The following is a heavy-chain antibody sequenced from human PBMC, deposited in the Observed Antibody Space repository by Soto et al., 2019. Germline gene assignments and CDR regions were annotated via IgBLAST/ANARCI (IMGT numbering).Heavy chain of an antibody. Sequence: SETLSLTCTVSCGSISSSSYYWGWIRQPPGKGLEWIGSIYYSGSTYYNPSLKSRVTISVDTSKNQFSLKLSSVTAADTAVYYCARLVNYFVYWGQGTLVTVSS. CDR1: CGSISSSSYY. D-gene: IGHD2-15*01. CDR3: ARLVNYFVY. V-gene: IGHV4-39*01. CDR2: IYYSGST. J-gene: IGHJ4*02.